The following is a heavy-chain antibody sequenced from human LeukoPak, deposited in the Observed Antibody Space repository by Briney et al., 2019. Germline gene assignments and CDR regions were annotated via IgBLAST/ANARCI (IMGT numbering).Heavy chain of an antibody. J-gene: IGHJ4*02. D-gene: IGHD5-12*01. CDR1: GFTFSSYG. CDR3: ARVVATSRLKAYYFDY. V-gene: IGHV3-30*02. CDR2: IRYDGSNK. Sequence: GGSLRLSCAASGFTFSSYGMHWVRQAPGKGLEWVAFIRYDGSNKYYADSVKGRFTISRDNSKNTLYLQMNSLRAEDTAVYYCARVVATSRLKAYYFDYWGQGTLVTVSS.